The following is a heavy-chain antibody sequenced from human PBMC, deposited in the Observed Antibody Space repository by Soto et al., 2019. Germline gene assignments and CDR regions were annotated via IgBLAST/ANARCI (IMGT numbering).Heavy chain of an antibody. CDR2: ISGSGGST. CDR1: GFTFSSYA. Sequence: PVGSLRLSCAASGFTFSSYAMSWVRQAPGKGLEWVSAISGSGGSTYYADSVKGRFTISRDNSKNTLYLQMNSLRAEDTAVYYCAKELYSSGWYGSFDYWGQGTLVTVSS. J-gene: IGHJ4*02. V-gene: IGHV3-23*01. CDR3: AKELYSSGWYGSFDY. D-gene: IGHD6-19*01.